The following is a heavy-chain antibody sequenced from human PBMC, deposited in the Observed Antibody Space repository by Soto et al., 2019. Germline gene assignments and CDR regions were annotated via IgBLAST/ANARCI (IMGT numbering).Heavy chain of an antibody. Sequence: GGSLRLSCAASGFTLSSYAMHWVRQTPGKGLEWVALISYDGRNKYYADSVKGRFTISRDNSKDTLYLQMNSLRAEDTAVYYCARATMTMVREVIISPIDYWGQGTLVTVSS. D-gene: IGHD3-10*01. J-gene: IGHJ4*02. CDR2: ISYDGRNK. V-gene: IGHV3-30-3*01. CDR3: ARATMTMVREVIISPIDY. CDR1: GFTLSSYA.